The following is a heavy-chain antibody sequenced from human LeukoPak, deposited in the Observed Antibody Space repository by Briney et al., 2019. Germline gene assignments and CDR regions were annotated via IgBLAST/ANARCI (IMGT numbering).Heavy chain of an antibody. J-gene: IGHJ4*02. CDR1: GGSISSYY. CDR2: IYTSGST. CDR3: ARESSYGYSIDY. D-gene: IGHD5-18*01. Sequence: SETLSLTCTVSGGSISSYYWSWIRQPAGKALEWIGRIYTSGSTNYNPSLKSRVTMSVDTSKTQLSLTLSSVTAADTAVYYCARESSYGYSIDYWGQGTLVTVSS. V-gene: IGHV4-4*07.